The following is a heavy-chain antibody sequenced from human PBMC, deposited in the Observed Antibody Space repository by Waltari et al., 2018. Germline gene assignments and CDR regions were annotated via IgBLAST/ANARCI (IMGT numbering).Heavy chain of an antibody. CDR2: INHSGST. D-gene: IGHD1-26*01. Sequence: QVQLQQWGAGLLKPSETLSLTCAVYGGSFSGYSWSWIRQPPGKGLEWIGEINHSGSTNYNPSLKSRVTISVDTSKNQFSLKLSSVTAADTAVYYCARDPRIVGATTADYWGQGTLVTVSS. CDR3: ARDPRIVGATTADY. V-gene: IGHV4-34*01. CDR1: GGSFSGYS. J-gene: IGHJ4*02.